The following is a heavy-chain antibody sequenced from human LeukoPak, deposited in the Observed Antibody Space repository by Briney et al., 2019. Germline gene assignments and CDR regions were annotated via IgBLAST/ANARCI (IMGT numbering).Heavy chain of an antibody. D-gene: IGHD3-3*01. CDR1: GFTVSSNY. CDR3: ARDTRHYDFWSGYYDY. V-gene: IGHV3-53*01. J-gene: IGHJ4*02. CDR2: IYSGGST. Sequence: QSGGSPRLSCAASGFTVSSNYMSWVRQAPGKGLEWVSVIYSGGSTYYADSVKGRFTISRDNSKNTLYLQMNSLRAEDTAVYYCARDTRHYDFWSGYYDYWGQGTLVTVSS.